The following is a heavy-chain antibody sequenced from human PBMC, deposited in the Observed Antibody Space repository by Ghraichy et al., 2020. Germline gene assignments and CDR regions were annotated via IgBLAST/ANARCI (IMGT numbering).Heavy chain of an antibody. J-gene: IGHJ5*02. CDR1: GDSLNNYY. Sequence: SETLSLTCTVSGDSLNNYYWSWIRQAPGKGLEWIGSIYHNGRTKYNPSLKSRVTMSVDTSENQFSLSLTSVTAADTAVFYCARDQEWRASSSGFDPWGQGTLVSVSP. CDR2: IYHNGRT. V-gene: IGHV4-59*01. D-gene: IGHD2-2*01. CDR3: ARDQEWRASSSGFDP.